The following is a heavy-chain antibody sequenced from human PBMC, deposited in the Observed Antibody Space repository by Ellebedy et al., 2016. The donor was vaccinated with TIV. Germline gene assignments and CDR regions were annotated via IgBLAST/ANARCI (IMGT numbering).Heavy chain of an antibody. CDR3: ARCVVAHAAFDI. J-gene: IGHJ3*02. CDR1: GFTFSTYS. V-gene: IGHV3-21*01. Sequence: GESLKISCAASGFTFSTYSMNWVRQDPGKGLEWVSSISGSRSYLYYADSVKGRLTISRDNAKNSLYLQMNSLRGEDTAVYYFARCVVAHAAFDIWGQGTMVTVSS. D-gene: IGHD2-15*01. CDR2: ISGSRSYL.